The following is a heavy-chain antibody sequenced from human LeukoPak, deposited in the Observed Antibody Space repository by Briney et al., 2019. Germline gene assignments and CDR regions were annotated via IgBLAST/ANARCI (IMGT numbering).Heavy chain of an antibody. CDR3: ARGGHHRGYSGYDYPDY. V-gene: IGHV1-2*02. J-gene: IGHJ4*02. D-gene: IGHD5-12*01. Sequence: ASVKVSSTASGYTFTVYHMRWVRHAPGQGIEWMGWGNPISVGTKSAQKFQGRVTITRETSISTAHMERSRLRSDNTAVYDCARGGHHRGYSGYDYPDYWGQGTLVTVSS. CDR2: GNPISVGT. CDR1: GYTFTVYH.